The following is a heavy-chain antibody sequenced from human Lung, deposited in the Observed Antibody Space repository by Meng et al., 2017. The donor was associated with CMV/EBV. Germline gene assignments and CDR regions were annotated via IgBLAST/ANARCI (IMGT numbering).Heavy chain of an antibody. CDR3: ARDTLTMVRGVWVY. CDR1: GFTFSSYS. D-gene: IGHD3-10*01. Sequence: GGSLRLSXAASGFTFSSYSMNWVRQAPGKGLEWVSSISSSSSYIYYADSVKGRFTISRDNAKNSLYLQMNSLRAEDTAVYYCARDTLTMVRGVWVYWGQGTLVTVSS. V-gene: IGHV3-21*01. CDR2: ISSSSSYI. J-gene: IGHJ4*02.